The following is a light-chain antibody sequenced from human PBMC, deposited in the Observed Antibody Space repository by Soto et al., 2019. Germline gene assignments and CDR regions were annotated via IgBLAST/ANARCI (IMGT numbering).Light chain of an antibody. CDR2: DAS. J-gene: IGKJ2*01. CDR1: QTTNTW. CDR3: QQYISYPYT. Sequence: DIPMTQFPSTLSASVGDRVTITCRASQTTNTWLAWYQQKPGTAPKLLIYDASSLEGGVPSRFSASGSWTEFTLTISSLQPDDLATYYCQQYISYPYTFGQGTKVEIK. V-gene: IGKV1-5*01.